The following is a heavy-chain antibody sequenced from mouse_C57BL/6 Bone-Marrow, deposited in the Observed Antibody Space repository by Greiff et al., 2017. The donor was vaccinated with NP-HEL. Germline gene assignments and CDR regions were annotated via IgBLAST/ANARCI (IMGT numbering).Heavy chain of an antibody. CDR2: ISDGGSYT. J-gene: IGHJ2*01. CDR3: ARRGPYFDY. V-gene: IGHV5-4*03. Sequence: EVMLVESGGGLVMPGGSLKLSCAASGFTFSSYAMSWVRQTPEKRLEWVATISDGGSYTYYPDNVKGRFTISRDNAKNNLYLQMSHLKSEDTAMYYCARRGPYFDYWGQGTTLTVSS. D-gene: IGHD3-3*01. CDR1: GFTFSSYA.